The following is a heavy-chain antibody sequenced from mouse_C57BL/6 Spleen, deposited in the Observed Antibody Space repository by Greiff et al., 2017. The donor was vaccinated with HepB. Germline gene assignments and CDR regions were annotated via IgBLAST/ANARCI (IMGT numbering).Heavy chain of an antibody. D-gene: IGHD1-1*01. CDR2: IDPSDSYT. CDR1: GYTFTSYW. V-gene: IGHV1-50*01. J-gene: IGHJ2*01. CDR3: AREGDYYGSSIDY. Sequence: QVHVKQSGAELVKPGASVKLSCKASGYTFTSYWMQWVKQRPGQGLEWIGEIDPSDSYTNYNQKFKGKATLTVDTSSSTAYMQLSSLTSEDSAVYYCAREGDYYGSSIDYWGQGTTLTVSS.